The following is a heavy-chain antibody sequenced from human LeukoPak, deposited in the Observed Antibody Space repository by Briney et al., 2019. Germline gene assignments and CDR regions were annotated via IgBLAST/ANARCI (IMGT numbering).Heavy chain of an antibody. CDR2: ISGSGGST. CDR1: GFTFNNYA. CDR3: AKDSSLSWPH. V-gene: IGHV3-23*01. D-gene: IGHD2/OR15-2a*01. Sequence: GGSLRLSCVGSGFTFNNYAMSWVRQAPGKELEWVSAISGSGGSTYYADSVKGRFTISRDNSKNTLYLQMNSLRAEDTAVYYCAKDSSLSWPHWGQGILVTVSS. J-gene: IGHJ1*01.